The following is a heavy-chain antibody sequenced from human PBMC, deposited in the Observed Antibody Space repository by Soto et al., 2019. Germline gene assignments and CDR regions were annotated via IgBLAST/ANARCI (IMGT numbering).Heavy chain of an antibody. CDR2: IIPIFGTA. D-gene: IGHD1-7*01. CDR3: AREGSPGGELPGMNAFDI. Sequence: SVKVSCKASGGTFSSYAISWVRQAPGQGLEWMGGIIPIFGTANYAQKFQGRVTITADESTSTAYMELSSLRSEDTAVYYCAREGSPGGELPGMNAFDIWGQGAMVTVSS. CDR1: GGTFSSYA. V-gene: IGHV1-69*13. J-gene: IGHJ3*02.